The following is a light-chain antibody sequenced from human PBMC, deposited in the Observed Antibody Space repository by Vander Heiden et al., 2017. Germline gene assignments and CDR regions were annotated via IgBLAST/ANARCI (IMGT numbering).Light chain of an antibody. Sequence: QSVLTQPPSVSGAPGQRVTISCTGSSSNIGASSDVHWYQQRPGTAPKLLIYAYTNRPSGVPDRFSGSKSGTSASLAITGRQAEDEADYYCQSYDSSLMSGWVFGGGTELTVL. CDR2: AYT. CDR3: QSYDSSLMSGWV. J-gene: IGLJ3*02. CDR1: SSNIGASSD. V-gene: IGLV1-40*01.